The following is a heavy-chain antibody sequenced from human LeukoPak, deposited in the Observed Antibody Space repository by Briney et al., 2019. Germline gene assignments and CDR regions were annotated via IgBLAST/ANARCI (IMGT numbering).Heavy chain of an antibody. CDR2: ISSSSTI. D-gene: IGHD1-26*01. J-gene: IGHJ4*02. CDR1: GFTFSSYS. CDR3: ARDGRYSGSYFADFDY. Sequence: GGSLRLSCVASGFTFSSYSMSWGRQAPGKGLEWVSYISSSSTIYYADSLKGRFSVSRDNAKNSLYLQLNSLRDEDTAVYYCARDGRYSGSYFADFDYWGQGTLVTVSS. V-gene: IGHV3-48*02.